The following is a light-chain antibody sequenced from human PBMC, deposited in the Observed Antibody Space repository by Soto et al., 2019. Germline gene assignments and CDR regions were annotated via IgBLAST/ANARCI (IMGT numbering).Light chain of an antibody. J-gene: IGKJ5*01. Sequence: EIVMTQSPATLSVSPGERATLSCRASQGVSSNLAWYQQKRGQAPRLLIYGASTRATGIPARFSGSGSGTEFTLTISSLQSEDFAVSHCQQYNNWPLITFGQGTRLEFK. CDR1: QGVSSN. CDR3: QQYNNWPLIT. V-gene: IGKV3-15*01. CDR2: GAS.